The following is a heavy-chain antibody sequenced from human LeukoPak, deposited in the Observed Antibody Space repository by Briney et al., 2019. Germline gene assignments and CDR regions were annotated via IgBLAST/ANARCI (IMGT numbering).Heavy chain of an antibody. D-gene: IGHD6-19*01. V-gene: IGHV3-30*04. CDR3: ARDRIAVAGTRGYYYYYMDV. CDR1: GFTFSTYA. CDR2: ISYDGSNK. J-gene: IGHJ6*03. Sequence: GRSLRLSCAASGFTFSTYAIHWVRQAPGKGLEWVAVISYDGSNKYYADSVKGRFTISRDNSKNTLYLQMNSLRAEDTAVYYCARDRIAVAGTRGYYYYYMDVWGKGTTVTVSS.